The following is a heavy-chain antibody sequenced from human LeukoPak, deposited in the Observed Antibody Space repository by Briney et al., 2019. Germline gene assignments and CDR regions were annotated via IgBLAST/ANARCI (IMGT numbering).Heavy chain of an antibody. J-gene: IGHJ6*02. Sequence: SVKVSCTASGGTFSSYAISWVRQAPGQGLEWMGGIIPIFGTANYAQKFQGRVTITADESTSTAYMELSSLRSEDTAVYYCARGLVGAGYYYYGMDVWGQGTTVTVSS. CDR1: GGTFSSYA. V-gene: IGHV1-69*13. D-gene: IGHD1-26*01. CDR3: ARGLVGAGYYYYGMDV. CDR2: IIPIFGTA.